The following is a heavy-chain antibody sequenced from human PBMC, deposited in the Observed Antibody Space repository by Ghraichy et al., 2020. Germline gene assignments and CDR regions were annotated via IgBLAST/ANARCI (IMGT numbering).Heavy chain of an antibody. CDR1: GGSISNYY. Sequence: SETLSLTCTVSGGSISNYYWSWIRQPPGKGLEWIGYIYYTGSTNYNPSLKSRVTMSVDMSKNQFSLKLNSLTPADTAVYYCARAGATASSEGSGVGDSWGQGTLVTVSS. CDR3: ARAGATASSEGSGVGDS. CDR2: IYYTGST. J-gene: IGHJ4*02. V-gene: IGHV4-59*01. D-gene: IGHD5-18*01.